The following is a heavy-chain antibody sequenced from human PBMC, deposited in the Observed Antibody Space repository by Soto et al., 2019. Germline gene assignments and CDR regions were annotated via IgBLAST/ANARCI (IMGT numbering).Heavy chain of an antibody. J-gene: IGHJ4*02. Sequence: QVQLVQSGAEVKKPGASVKISCKASGYTFTSYYMHWVRQAPGQGREWMGIINPSGGSTNYAQKFQGRATMTRDTSSSTVYMELSSLTSEDTAVYYWATGDGSGGIDYWGQGTLVTVSS. D-gene: IGHD6-25*01. CDR1: GYTFTSYY. V-gene: IGHV1-46*03. CDR2: INPSGGST. CDR3: ATGDGSGGIDY.